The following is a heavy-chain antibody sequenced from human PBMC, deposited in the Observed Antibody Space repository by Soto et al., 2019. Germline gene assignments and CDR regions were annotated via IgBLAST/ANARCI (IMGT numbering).Heavy chain of an antibody. Sequence: EVQLVESGGGLVQPGGSLRLSCAASGFTFSSYSMNWVRQAPGKGLEWVSYISSSSSTIYHADSVKGRFTISRDNAKNSLYLQMNSLRDEDTAVYYCARGVYSSSLGGMDVWGQGTTVTVSS. CDR2: ISSSSSTI. D-gene: IGHD6-13*01. CDR1: GFTFSSYS. V-gene: IGHV3-48*02. CDR3: ARGVYSSSLGGMDV. J-gene: IGHJ6*02.